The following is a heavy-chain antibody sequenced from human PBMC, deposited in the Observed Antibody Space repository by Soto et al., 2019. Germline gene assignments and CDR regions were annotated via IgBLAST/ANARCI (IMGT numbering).Heavy chain of an antibody. Sequence: SETLSLTCTVSGGSISSGGYYWSWIRQHPGKGLEWIGYIYYSGSPYHNPSLKSRVTISVDTSKNQFSLKLSSVTAADTAVYYCASFGGYYYGSGSYYNSFDYWGQGTLVTVSS. CDR1: GGSISSGGYY. CDR2: IYYSGSP. CDR3: ASFGGYYYGSGSYYNSFDY. V-gene: IGHV4-31*03. D-gene: IGHD3-10*01. J-gene: IGHJ4*02.